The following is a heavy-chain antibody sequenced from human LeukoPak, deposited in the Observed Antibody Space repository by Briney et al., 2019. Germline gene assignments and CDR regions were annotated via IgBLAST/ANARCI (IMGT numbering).Heavy chain of an antibody. CDR3: ARGRERWLQFEGAYYFDY. V-gene: IGHV1-69*13. Sequence: SVKVSCKASGGTFTSYAISWVRQAPGQGLEWMGGIRPIFGTANYAQKFQGRGTITADESTSTAYMELSSLRSEDTAVYYCARGRERWLQFEGAYYFDYWGQGTLVTVSS. CDR1: GGTFTSYA. D-gene: IGHD5-24*01. CDR2: IRPIFGTA. J-gene: IGHJ4*02.